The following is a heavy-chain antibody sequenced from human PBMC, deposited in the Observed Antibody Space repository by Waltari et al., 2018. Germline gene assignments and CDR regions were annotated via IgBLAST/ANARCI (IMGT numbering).Heavy chain of an antibody. CDR2: SSTSNGNT. D-gene: IGHD6-19*01. V-gene: IGHV1-18*01. Sequence: QVQLVQSGPEVKRPGPSVTSSCKAPGYTFSIFGIDWVRQAPGQGLEWMGWSSTSNGNTNYAQKFQGRVTMTTDTSTTTAYMELTSLGPDDTAVYFCARLPGYSSGWYDSWGQGTLVTVSS. CDR3: ARLPGYSSGWYDS. J-gene: IGHJ5*01. CDR1: GYTFSIFG.